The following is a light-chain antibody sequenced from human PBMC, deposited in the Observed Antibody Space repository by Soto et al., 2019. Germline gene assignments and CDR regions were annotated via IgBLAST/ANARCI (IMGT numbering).Light chain of an antibody. CDR1: SSDVGSYNL. V-gene: IGLV2-23*01. J-gene: IGLJ1*01. Sequence: QSVLTQPASVSGSPGQSITISCTGTSSDVGSYNLVSWYQLHPGKAPKLIIYEGSKRPSGVSNRFSGSKSGNTASLTISGLQAEDDADYYCCSYAGSSTPLVFGTGTNVT. CDR2: EGS. CDR3: CSYAGSSTPLV.